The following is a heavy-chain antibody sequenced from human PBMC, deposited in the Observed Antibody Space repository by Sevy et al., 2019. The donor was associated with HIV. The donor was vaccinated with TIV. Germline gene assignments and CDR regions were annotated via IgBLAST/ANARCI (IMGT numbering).Heavy chain of an antibody. CDR3: ARGLGFGELSTFDY. CDR1: GGSISSGDYY. V-gene: IGHV4-30-4*01. J-gene: IGHJ4*02. Sequence: SETLSLTCTVSGGSISSGDYYWSWIRQPPGKGLEWIGYIYYSGSTYYNPSLKSRVTISVDTSKNQFSLKLGSVTAADTAVYYCARGLGFGELSTFDYWGQGTLVTVSS. D-gene: IGHD3-10*01. CDR2: IYYSGST.